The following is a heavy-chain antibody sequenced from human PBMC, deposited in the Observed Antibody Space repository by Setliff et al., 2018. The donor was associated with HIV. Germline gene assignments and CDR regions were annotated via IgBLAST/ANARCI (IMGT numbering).Heavy chain of an antibody. Sequence: PSQSLSLTCTLSGGSISSHYWSWIRQPLGKGLEWIGYIYYSGSTNYNPSLKRRVTMSLDTPKNQFSLKLSSVTAADTAVYYCARVETQLWLNYPYYMDVWGKGTTVTV. CDR3: ARVETQLWLNYPYYMDV. D-gene: IGHD5-18*01. CDR1: GGSISSHY. J-gene: IGHJ6*03. CDR2: IYYSGST. V-gene: IGHV4-59*11.